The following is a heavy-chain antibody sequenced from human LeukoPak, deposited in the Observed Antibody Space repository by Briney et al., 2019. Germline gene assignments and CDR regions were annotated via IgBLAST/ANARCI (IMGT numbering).Heavy chain of an antibody. CDR1: GGSISSGTYY. CDR3: ARDRKYYYHMDV. D-gene: IGHD1-14*01. CDR2: IYHSGST. V-gene: IGHV4-39*07. Sequence: SETLSLTCTVSGGSISSGTYYWAWIRQPPGRGLEWIGTIYHSGSTYYNPSLKTRVTISVDTSKNQFSLNLTSLTAADTAVYYCARDRKYYYHMDVWGKGTTVTVSS. J-gene: IGHJ6*03.